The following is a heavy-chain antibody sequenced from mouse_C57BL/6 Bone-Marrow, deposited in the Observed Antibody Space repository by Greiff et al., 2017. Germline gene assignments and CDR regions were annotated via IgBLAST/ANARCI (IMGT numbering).Heavy chain of an antibody. CDR2: IFPGSGST. V-gene: IGHV1-9*01. J-gene: IGHJ3*01. CDR1: GYTFTGYW. CDR3: ARSYYYGNSPAWFAY. Sequence: QVQLQQSGAELMKPGASVKLSCKATGYTFTGYWIAWVKQRPGHGLEWIGEIFPGSGSTNYNEKFKGKATFTADTSSNTAYMQLSSLATEDSAIYYSARSYYYGNSPAWFAYWGQGTLVTVSA. D-gene: IGHD1-1*01.